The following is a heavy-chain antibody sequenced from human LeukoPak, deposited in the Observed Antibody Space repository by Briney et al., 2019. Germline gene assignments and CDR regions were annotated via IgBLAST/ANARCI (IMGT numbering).Heavy chain of an antibody. V-gene: IGHV3-7*01. Sequence: GGSLRLSCAASGFTVSSNYMSWVRQAPGKGLEWVGNIKQDGSETKSVDSVKGRFTISRDNAKNSLYLQMNSLRAEDTAVYYCARDASSLHYWGQGTLVTVSS. CDR1: GFTVSSNY. CDR2: IKQDGSET. D-gene: IGHD6-13*01. CDR3: ARDASSLHY. J-gene: IGHJ4*02.